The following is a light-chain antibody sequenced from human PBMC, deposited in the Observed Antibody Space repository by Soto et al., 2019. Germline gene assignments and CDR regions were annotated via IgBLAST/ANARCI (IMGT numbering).Light chain of an antibody. J-gene: IGKJ5*01. CDR2: GAS. Sequence: EIVLTQSPGILSLSPGERATLSCRASQSVSGHLAWYQQKPGQAPRLLIYGASTRAAGIPDRFSGSGSGTDFTLTINRLEPEDFALYYCQHYHSGHRIAFGQGTRLEIK. V-gene: IGKV3-20*01. CDR1: QSVSGH. CDR3: QHYHSGHRIA.